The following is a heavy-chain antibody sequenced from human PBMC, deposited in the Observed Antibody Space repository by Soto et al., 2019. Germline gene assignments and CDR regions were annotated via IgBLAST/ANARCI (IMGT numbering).Heavy chain of an antibody. V-gene: IGHV3-30-3*01. Sequence: QVQLVESGGGVVQAGRSLRLSCAASGFTFSSYAMHWVRQAPGKGLEWVAVISYDGSNKYYADSVKGRFTISRDNSKNTLYLQMNSLRAEDTAVYYCANLRDGYNGIDYWGQGTLVTVSS. D-gene: IGHD1-1*01. CDR1: GFTFSSYA. CDR3: ANLRDGYNGIDY. CDR2: ISYDGSNK. J-gene: IGHJ4*02.